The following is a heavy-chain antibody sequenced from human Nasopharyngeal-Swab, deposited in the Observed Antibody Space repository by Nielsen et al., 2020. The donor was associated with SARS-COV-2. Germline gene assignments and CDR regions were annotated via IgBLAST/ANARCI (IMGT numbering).Heavy chain of an antibody. CDR3: ARDDLTAYDAFDI. J-gene: IGHJ3*02. CDR1: GYTFTGYY. V-gene: IGHV1-2*02. CDR2: INPNSGGT. D-gene: IGHD7-27*01. Sequence: ASVKVSCKASGYTFTGYYMHWVRQAPGQGLEWMGWINPNSGGTNYAQKFQGRVTMTRDTSISTAYMELSRLISDDTAVYYCARDDLTAYDAFDIWGQGTMVTVSS.